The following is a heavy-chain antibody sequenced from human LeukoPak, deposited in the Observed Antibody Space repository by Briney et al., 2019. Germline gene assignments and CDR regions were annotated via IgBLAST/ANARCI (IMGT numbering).Heavy chain of an antibody. V-gene: IGHV4-4*07. CDR1: GGSISSYY. Sequence: SETLSLTCTVSGGSISSYYWSWIRQPAGKGLEWIGRIYTSGSTNYNPSLKSRVTMSVDTSKNQFSLKLSSVTAADTAVYYCARVGTDYYDSSGYYWGDAFDIWGQGTMVTVSS. CDR2: IYTSGST. D-gene: IGHD3-22*01. CDR3: ARVGTDYYDSSGYYWGDAFDI. J-gene: IGHJ3*02.